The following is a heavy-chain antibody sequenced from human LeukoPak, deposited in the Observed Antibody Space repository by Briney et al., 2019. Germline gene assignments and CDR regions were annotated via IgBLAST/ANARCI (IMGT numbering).Heavy chain of an antibody. CDR2: IYYSGST. J-gene: IGHJ4*02. V-gene: IGHV4-59*01. Sequence: SETLSLTCTVSGGSISSYYWSWVRQPPGKGLEWIGYIYYSGSTNYNPSLKSRVTISVDTSKNQFSLKLSSVTAADTAVYYCATYYVGAGGRGHWGPGTLVTVSS. CDR3: ATYYVGAGGRGH. CDR1: GGSISSYY. D-gene: IGHD3-16*01.